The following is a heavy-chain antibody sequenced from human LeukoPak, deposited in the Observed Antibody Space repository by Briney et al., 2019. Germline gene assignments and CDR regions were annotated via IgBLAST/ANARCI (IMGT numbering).Heavy chain of an antibody. Sequence: GGSLRLSCAASGFTFNNHAMNWVRQAPGKGQEWVSATSGSGDTTYYAHSVQGRFTISRDNSKNMVFLQMNSLRVDDTAVYYCAKAADWLATDYIDYWGQGTLVTVSS. J-gene: IGHJ4*02. CDR2: TSGSGDTT. CDR3: AKAADWLATDYIDY. CDR1: GFTFNNHA. D-gene: IGHD3-9*01. V-gene: IGHV3-23*01.